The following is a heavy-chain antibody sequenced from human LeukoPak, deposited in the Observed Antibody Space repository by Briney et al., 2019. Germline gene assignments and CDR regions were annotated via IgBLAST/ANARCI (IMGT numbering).Heavy chain of an antibody. CDR2: ISWDGGST. CDR1: GFAFDDYA. Sequence: PGGSLRLSCAASGFAFDDYAMHWVRQAPGKGLEWVSLISWDGGSTYYADSVKGRFTISRDNSQNTLYLQTNSLRTEDTAVYYCAKVGSNWDFDYWGQGTLVTVSS. J-gene: IGHJ4*02. D-gene: IGHD6-13*01. V-gene: IGHV3-43*01. CDR3: AKVGSNWDFDY.